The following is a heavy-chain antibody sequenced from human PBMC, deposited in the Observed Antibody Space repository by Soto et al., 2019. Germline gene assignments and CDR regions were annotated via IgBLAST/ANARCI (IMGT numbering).Heavy chain of an antibody. CDR3: ARESGDWPLKAFDP. CDR1: GFNFTNHW. V-gene: IGHV3-74*01. Sequence: VHLVESGGGLVQPGGSLRLSCAASGFNFTNHWMHWVRQAPGKGLVWVSRITSDGKSKAYAESVKGRFAISRDNAKNTVSLQMNGLTVEDTAVYYCARESGDWPLKAFDPWGQGTLVTVSS. D-gene: IGHD2-21*02. J-gene: IGHJ5*02. CDR2: ITSDGKSK.